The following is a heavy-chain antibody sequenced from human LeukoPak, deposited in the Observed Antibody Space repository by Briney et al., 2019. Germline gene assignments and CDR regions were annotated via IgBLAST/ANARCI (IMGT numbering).Heavy chain of an antibody. J-gene: IGHJ6*02. V-gene: IGHV3-21*04. Sequence: GGSLRLSCVISGFTFSSYTINWVRQAPGKGLEWVSSISGSGSHIYYADSVKGRFTISRDSAKNSLYLQMNSLRAEDTALYHCARVSEAYYYYGMDVWGQGTTVTVSS. CDR3: ARVSEAYYYYGMDV. CDR1: GFTFSSYT. CDR2: ISGSGSHI.